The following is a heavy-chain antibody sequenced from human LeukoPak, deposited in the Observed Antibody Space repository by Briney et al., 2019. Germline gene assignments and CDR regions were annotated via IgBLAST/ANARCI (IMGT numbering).Heavy chain of an antibody. CDR1: GGSISPYY. V-gene: IGHV4-59*01. D-gene: IGHD6-13*01. CDR3: AREEGIAAAGALEH. J-gene: IGHJ4*02. CDR2: IYHSGNT. Sequence: PSETLSLTCTVSGGSISPYYWTWMRQPPGKGLEWIGFIYHSGNTNSNPSLTTRVTMSVDTSKTQITLRLSSVTAADTAVYYCAREEGIAAAGALEHWGQGILVTVSS.